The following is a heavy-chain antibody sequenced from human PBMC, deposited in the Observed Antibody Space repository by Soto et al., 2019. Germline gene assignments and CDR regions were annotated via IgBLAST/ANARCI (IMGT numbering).Heavy chain of an antibody. V-gene: IGHV3-30-3*01. J-gene: IGHJ6*02. Sequence: QVQLVESGGGVVQPGRSLRLSCAASGFTFSSYAMHWVRQAPGKGLEWVAVISYDGSNKYYADSVKGRFTISRDNSKNTLYLQMNSLRAEDTALYYCARDPGLLPLNYYYYDGMDVWGQGTTVTVSS. D-gene: IGHD2-15*01. CDR1: GFTFSSYA. CDR2: ISYDGSNK. CDR3: ARDPGLLPLNYYYYDGMDV.